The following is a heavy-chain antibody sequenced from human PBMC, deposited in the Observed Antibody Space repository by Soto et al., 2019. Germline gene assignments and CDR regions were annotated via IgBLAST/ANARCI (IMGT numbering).Heavy chain of an antibody. D-gene: IGHD3-22*01. CDR2: IIPIFDTA. V-gene: IGHV1-69*01. Sequence: QVQLVQSGAEVKKPGSSVKVSCKASGGTFSSYAISWVRQAPGQGLEWMGGIIPIFDTANSAQKFQGRVKISAEERTSTAYMEMSSLRTEDTAVYYCASVGENYDSSSYYAIEYWGQGTLVTVSS. CDR1: GGTFSSYA. J-gene: IGHJ4*02. CDR3: ASVGENYDSSSYYAIEY.